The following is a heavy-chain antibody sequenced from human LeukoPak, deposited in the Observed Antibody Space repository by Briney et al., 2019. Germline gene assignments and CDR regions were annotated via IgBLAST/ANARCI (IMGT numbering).Heavy chain of an antibody. D-gene: IGHD1-26*01. J-gene: IGHJ4*02. CDR3: ASNPSKGGANQPCDY. CDR2: ISSSSSYI. V-gene: IGHV3-21*01. Sequence: PGGSLRLSCAASGFTFSSYSMNWVRQAPGKGLEWVSSISSSSSYIYYADSVKGRFTISRDNAKNSLYLQMNSLRAEDTAVYYCASNPSKGGANQPCDYWGQGTLVTLSS. CDR1: GFTFSSYS.